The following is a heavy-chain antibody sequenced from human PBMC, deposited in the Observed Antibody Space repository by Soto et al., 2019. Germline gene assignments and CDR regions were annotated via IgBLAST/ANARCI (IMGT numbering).Heavy chain of an antibody. J-gene: IGHJ4*02. CDR2: IRRIAYGGTT. CDR3: SRSLAIDFDS. Sequence: RLSCSSSGFNFAAYTMSWVRLTPGKGLEWVGFIRRIAYGGTTDYAASVKGRFTISRDDSRKIVYLQMSRLKIEDTAVYYCSRSLAIDFDSWGQGTPITVSS. CDR1: GFNFAAYT. V-gene: IGHV3-49*04.